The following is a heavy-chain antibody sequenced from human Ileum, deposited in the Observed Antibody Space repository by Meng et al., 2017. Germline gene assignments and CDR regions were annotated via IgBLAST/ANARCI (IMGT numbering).Heavy chain of an antibody. CDR2: IRNKAFGGTT. D-gene: IGHD6-19*01. CDR3: ARGGGSGRYYFDY. V-gene: IGHV3-49*04. J-gene: IGHJ4*02. CDR1: GFILGDYA. Sequence: GGSLRLSCIASGFILGDYAMSWVRQAPGKGLEWVSFIRNKAFGGTTEYAASVKGRFTISRDDSESIAYLQMSNLKTEDTAVYYCARGGGSGRYYFDYWGQGTVVTVSS.